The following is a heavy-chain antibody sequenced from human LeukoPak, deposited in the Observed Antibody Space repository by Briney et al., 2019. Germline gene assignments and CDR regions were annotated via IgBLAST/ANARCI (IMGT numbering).Heavy chain of an antibody. V-gene: IGHV1-46*01. CDR2: INPSGGTT. CDR1: GYTFTSYH. D-gene: IGHD6-6*01. Sequence: ASVKVSCKASGYTFTSYHMHWVRQAPGQGLEWMGIINPSGGTTNYAQKFRGRVTMTRDMSTSTVYMELSSLRSGDTAVYYCARDFVLAGGGFDYWGQGTLVTVSS. CDR3: ARDFVLAGGGFDY. J-gene: IGHJ4*02.